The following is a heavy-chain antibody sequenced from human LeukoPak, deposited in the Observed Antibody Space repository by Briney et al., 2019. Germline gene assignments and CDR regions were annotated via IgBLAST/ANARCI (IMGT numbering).Heavy chain of an antibody. CDR2: INPNSGGT. CDR3: ARSVYSSGWTDY. D-gene: IGHD6-19*01. CDR1: GYTFTSYY. V-gene: IGHV1-2*02. J-gene: IGHJ4*02. Sequence: ASVKVSCKASGYTFTSYYLHWVRQAPGQGLEWMGWINPNSGGTNYAQNFQGRVTLTRDTSIRTAYMELSRLRSDDTAVYYCARSVYSSGWTDYWGQGTLVTVSS.